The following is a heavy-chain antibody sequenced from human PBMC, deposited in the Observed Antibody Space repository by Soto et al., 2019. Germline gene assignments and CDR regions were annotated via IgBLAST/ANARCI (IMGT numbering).Heavy chain of an antibody. Sequence: PGGSLRLSCAASGFTFSSYWMSWVRQAPGKGLEWVANIKQDGSEKYYVDSVKGRFTISRDNAKNSLYLQMNSLRAEDTAVYYCARARVFPYLPHNWFDPWGQGTLVTVSS. CDR3: ARARVFPYLPHNWFDP. J-gene: IGHJ5*02. D-gene: IGHD2-2*01. CDR1: GFTFSSYW. CDR2: IKQDGSEK. V-gene: IGHV3-7*01.